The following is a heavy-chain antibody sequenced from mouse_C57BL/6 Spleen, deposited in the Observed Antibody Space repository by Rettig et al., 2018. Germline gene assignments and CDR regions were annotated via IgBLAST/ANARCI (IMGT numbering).Heavy chain of an antibody. CDR2: IYPGSGST. D-gene: IGHD1-1*01. Sequence: QVQLQQPGAELVKPGASVKMSCKASGYTFTSYWITWVKQRPGQGLVWIGDIYPGSGSTNYNEKFKSKATLTVDTCESTGKRQLRGLRSEGSAVYDCSSGGYGSLYLVFWRQGATLTI. CDR1: GYTFTSYW. CDR3: SSGGYGSLYLVF. V-gene: IGHV1-55*01. J-gene: IGHJ2*01.